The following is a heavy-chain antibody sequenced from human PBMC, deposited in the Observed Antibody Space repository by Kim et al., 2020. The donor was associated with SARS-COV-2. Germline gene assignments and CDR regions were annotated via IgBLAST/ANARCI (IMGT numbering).Heavy chain of an antibody. Sequence: SETLSLTCAVYGGSFSGFHWSWIRQPPGKGLEWIGEINHSGSTNYNPSLKSRVTISVDTSKNQFSLKLSSVTAADTAVYYCARGRPGPYRGITAFDIWGQGTLVTVSS. J-gene: IGHJ3*02. CDR3: ARGRPGPYRGITAFDI. CDR2: INHSGST. V-gene: IGHV4-34*01. D-gene: IGHD3-10*01. CDR1: GGSFSGFH.